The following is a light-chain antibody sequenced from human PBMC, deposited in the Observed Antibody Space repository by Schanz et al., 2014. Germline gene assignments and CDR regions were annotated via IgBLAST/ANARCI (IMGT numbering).Light chain of an antibody. CDR3: SSYTSSSTLL. Sequence: QSALTQPASVSGSPGQSITISCTGTSSDIGSYNYVSWYQQYPGEAPKLIIYDVTYRPSGVSHRFSGSKSGNTASLTISGLLAEDEDDYYCSSYTSSSTLLFGGGTKPTVL. J-gene: IGLJ2*01. V-gene: IGLV2-14*01. CDR1: SSDIGSYNY. CDR2: DVT.